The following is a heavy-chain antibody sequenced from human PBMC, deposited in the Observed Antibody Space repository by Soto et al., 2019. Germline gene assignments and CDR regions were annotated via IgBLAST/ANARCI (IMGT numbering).Heavy chain of an antibody. J-gene: IGHJ3*02. Sequence: PGESLKISCKGSGYSFTSYWIGWVRQMPGKGLEWMGFIYPGDSDTRYSPSFQGQVTISADKSISTAYLQWSSLKASDTAMYYCARQIVVVPAAMRTVIEMDAFDIWGQGTMVTVSS. V-gene: IGHV5-51*01. CDR1: GYSFTSYW. D-gene: IGHD2-2*01. CDR3: ARQIVVVPAAMRTVIEMDAFDI. CDR2: IYPGDSDT.